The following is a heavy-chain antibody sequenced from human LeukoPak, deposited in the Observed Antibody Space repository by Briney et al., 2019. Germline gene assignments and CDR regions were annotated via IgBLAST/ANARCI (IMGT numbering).Heavy chain of an antibody. CDR3: AKDPPQPRSSWFDY. Sequence: PGRSLRLACAASGFTFSSYGMHWVRQAPGKGLEWVAVIWFDGSNKYYADSVKGRFTISRDNSKNTLYLQMNSLRAEDTAVYYCAKDPPQPRSSWFDYWGQGTLVTVSS. CDR1: GFTFSSYG. CDR2: IWFDGSNK. J-gene: IGHJ4*02. D-gene: IGHD6-13*01. V-gene: IGHV3-33*06.